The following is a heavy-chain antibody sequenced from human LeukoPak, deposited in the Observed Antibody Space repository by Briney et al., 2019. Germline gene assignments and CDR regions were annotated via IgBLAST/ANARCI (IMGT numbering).Heavy chain of an antibody. CDR1: GFTFSSYA. CDR3: AKYPASGGYFDY. J-gene: IGHJ4*02. Sequence: GGSLRLSCAASGFTFSSYAMSWVRQAPGKGLEWASAISGSGGSTYYADSVKGRFTISRDNSKNTLYLQMNSLRAEDTAVFYCAKYPASGGYFDYWGQGTLVTVSS. CDR2: ISGSGGST. V-gene: IGHV3-23*01. D-gene: IGHD6-13*01.